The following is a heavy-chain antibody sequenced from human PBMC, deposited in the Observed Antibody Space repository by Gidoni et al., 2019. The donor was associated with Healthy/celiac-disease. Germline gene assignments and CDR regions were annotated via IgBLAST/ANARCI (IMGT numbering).Heavy chain of an antibody. Sequence: GSELNNSAASVQVSCKASGYNFTRYAMNWVRQAPGQGLEWMGWINTNTGNPTYAQVFTGRFVFSLDTSVSTAYLQISSLKAEDTAVYYCARYWMGDYGDYDFDYWGQGTLVTVSS. CDR2: INTNTGNP. CDR3: ARYWMGDYGDYDFDY. CDR1: GYNFTRYA. D-gene: IGHD4-17*01. V-gene: IGHV7-4-1*02. J-gene: IGHJ4*02.